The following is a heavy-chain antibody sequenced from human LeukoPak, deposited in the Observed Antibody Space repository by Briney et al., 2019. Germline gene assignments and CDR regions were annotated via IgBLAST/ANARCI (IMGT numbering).Heavy chain of an antibody. V-gene: IGHV3-23*01. Sequence: GGSLRLSCAASGFTFSSYAMSWVRQAPGKGLEWVSTISGSGGTTYYTDSVRGRFTISRDNSNNTLFLQMNSLRAEDTAVYYCARGTRDSSGYYFWPYYYYYYMDVWGKGTTVTISS. CDR1: GFTFSSYA. CDR2: ISGSGGTT. CDR3: ARGTRDSSGYYFWPYYYYYYMDV. D-gene: IGHD3-22*01. J-gene: IGHJ6*03.